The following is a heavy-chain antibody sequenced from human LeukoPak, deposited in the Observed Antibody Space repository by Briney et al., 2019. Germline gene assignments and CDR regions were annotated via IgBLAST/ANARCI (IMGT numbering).Heavy chain of an antibody. CDR2: ISSDGNNK. V-gene: IGHV3-30*18. CDR3: AKGNDIGGYYYPHFDY. Sequence: GGSLRLSCEASGFTFSSYGMHWVRQAPGKGLEWVAVISSDGNNKNYVDSVEGRFTFSRDNSKNTLYLQMNSLRAEDTAVYYCAKGNDIGGYYYPHFDYWGQGTLVTVSS. J-gene: IGHJ4*02. D-gene: IGHD3-22*01. CDR1: GFTFSSYG.